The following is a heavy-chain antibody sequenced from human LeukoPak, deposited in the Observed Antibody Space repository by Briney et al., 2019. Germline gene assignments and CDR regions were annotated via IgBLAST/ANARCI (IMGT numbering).Heavy chain of an antibody. D-gene: IGHD6-19*01. J-gene: IGHJ4*02. V-gene: IGHV4-4*07. CDR1: GGSISSYY. Sequence: SETLSLTCTVSGGSISSYYWSWIRQPAGKGLEWIGRIYTSGSTNYSPSLKSRVTISADTSKNQFSLKLSSVTAADTAAYYCARGHSSGWLYFDCWGQGTLVTVSS. CDR2: IYTSGST. CDR3: ARGHSSGWLYFDC.